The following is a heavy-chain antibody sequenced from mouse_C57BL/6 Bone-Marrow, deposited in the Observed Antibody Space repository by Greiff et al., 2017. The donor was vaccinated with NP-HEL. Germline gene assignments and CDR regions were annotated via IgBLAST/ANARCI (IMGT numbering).Heavy chain of an antibody. Sequence: VQLQQSGPGLVKPSQSLSLTCSVTGYSITSGYYWNWIRQFPGNKLEWMGYISYDGSNNYNPSLKNRISITRDTSTNQFFLKLNSVTTEDTATYYCAREDAYWGQGTLVTVSA. V-gene: IGHV3-6*01. CDR3: AREDAY. CDR2: ISYDGSN. J-gene: IGHJ3*01. CDR1: GYSITSGYY.